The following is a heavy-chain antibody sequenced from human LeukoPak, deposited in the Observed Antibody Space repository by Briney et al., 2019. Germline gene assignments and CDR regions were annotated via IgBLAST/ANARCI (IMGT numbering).Heavy chain of an antibody. Sequence: SQTLPLTCTVSGGSISSGGYYWSWIRQHPGKGLEWIGYIYYSGSTYYNPSLKSRVTISVDTSKNQFSLKLSSVTAADTAVYYCARETPSLAFDIWGQGTMVTVSS. CDR3: ARETPSLAFDI. CDR2: IYYSGST. V-gene: IGHV4-31*03. CDR1: GGSISSGGYY. J-gene: IGHJ3*02.